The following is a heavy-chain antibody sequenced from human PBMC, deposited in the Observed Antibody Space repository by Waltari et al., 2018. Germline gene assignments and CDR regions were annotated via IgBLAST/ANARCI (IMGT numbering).Heavy chain of an antibody. J-gene: IGHJ6*02. D-gene: IGHD3-3*01. V-gene: IGHV1-2*02. Sequence: QVQLVQSGAEVKKPGASVKVSCKASGYTFTGYYMHWVRQAPGQGLEWMGWINPNSGGTNYAQKFQGRVTMTRDTSISTAYMELSRLRSDDTAVYYCARDLRDDFWSGYTMDVWGQGTTVTVSS. CDR2: INPNSGGT. CDR1: GYTFTGYY. CDR3: ARDLRDDFWSGYTMDV.